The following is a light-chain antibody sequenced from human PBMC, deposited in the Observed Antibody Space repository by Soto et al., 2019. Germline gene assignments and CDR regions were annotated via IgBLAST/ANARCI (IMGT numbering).Light chain of an antibody. CDR2: GAS. Sequence: EVVFTQSPGTLSLSPGERATLSCRASQIFSSTSLAWYQKKPGQAPRILIYGASSRATGIPDRFSGSGSGTDFNLTISRLETEDFAVYYCQQYGSSTLTFGGGTKVDIK. J-gene: IGKJ4*01. CDR1: QIFSSTS. CDR3: QQYGSSTLT. V-gene: IGKV3-20*01.